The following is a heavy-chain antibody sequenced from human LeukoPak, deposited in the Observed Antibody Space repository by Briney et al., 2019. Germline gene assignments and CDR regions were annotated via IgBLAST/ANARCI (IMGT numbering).Heavy chain of an antibody. CDR2: INHSGGT. Sequence: SETLSLTCAVYGGSFSGHYWSWIRQPPGKGLEWIGEINHSGGTNYSPSLKSRVTISVDTSKNQFSLNLKSATAADTAVYFCARGPDGGNSPRYFDSWGQGTQVTVSS. CDR3: ARGPDGGNSPRYFDS. D-gene: IGHD4-23*01. V-gene: IGHV4-34*01. J-gene: IGHJ4*02. CDR1: GGSFSGHY.